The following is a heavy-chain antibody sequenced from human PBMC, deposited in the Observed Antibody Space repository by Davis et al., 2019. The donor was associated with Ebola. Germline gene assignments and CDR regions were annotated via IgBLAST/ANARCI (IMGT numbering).Heavy chain of an antibody. CDR1: GLSISRHC. D-gene: IGHD3-10*01. Sequence: GESLKISCAASGLSISRHCMHWVRQAPGKGLELVALICYDGSKKQYADSVECRFTISRDTSKNTLYLQMDSLRAEDTAVYYCMSDVSYYSDDQWGQGTLVTVSS. J-gene: IGHJ4*02. CDR3: MSDVSYYSDDQ. V-gene: IGHV3-33*08. CDR2: ICYDGSKK.